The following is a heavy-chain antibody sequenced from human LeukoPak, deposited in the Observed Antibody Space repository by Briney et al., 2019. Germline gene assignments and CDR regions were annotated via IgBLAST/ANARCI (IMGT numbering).Heavy chain of an antibody. CDR1: GYTFTGYY. CDR2: INPNSGGT. D-gene: IGHD2-21*01. CDR3: ATSVSHIVVVIAEAYAFDI. V-gene: IGHV1-2*04. J-gene: IGHJ3*02. Sequence: GASVKVSCKASGYTFTGYYMHWVRQAPGQGLEWMGWINPNSGGTNYAQKFQGWVTMTRDTSISTAYMELSGLRSEDTAVYYCATSVSHIVVVIAEAYAFDIWGQGTMVTVSS.